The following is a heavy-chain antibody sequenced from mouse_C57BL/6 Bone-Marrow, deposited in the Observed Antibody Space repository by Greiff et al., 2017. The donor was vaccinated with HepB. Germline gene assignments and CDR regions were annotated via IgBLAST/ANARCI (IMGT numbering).Heavy chain of an antibody. V-gene: IGHV14-4*01. CDR1: GFNIKDDY. J-gene: IGHJ1*03. CDR2: IDPENGDT. CDR3: TLTWSNYYGSSSWYFDV. Sequence: EVQLQQSGAELVRPGASVKLSCTASGFNIKDDYMHWVKQRPEQGLEWIGWIDPENGDTEYASKFQGKATITADTSSNTAYLQLSSLTSEDTAVYYCTLTWSNYYGSSSWYFDVWGTGTTVTVSS. D-gene: IGHD1-1*01.